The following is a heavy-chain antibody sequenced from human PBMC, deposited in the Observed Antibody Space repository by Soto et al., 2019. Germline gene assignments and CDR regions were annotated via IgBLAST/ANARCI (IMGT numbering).Heavy chain of an antibody. CDR3: ASPRTIIVGAYDS. Sequence: ASVKVSCKASGGTFSSYAISWVRQAPGQGLEWMGGIIPIFGTANYAQKFQGRVTITADESTSKAYMELSSLRSEDTAVYYCASPRTIIVGAYDSWGKGTLVKVYS. V-gene: IGHV1-69*13. D-gene: IGHD1-26*01. J-gene: IGHJ5*01. CDR2: IIPIFGTA. CDR1: GGTFSSYA.